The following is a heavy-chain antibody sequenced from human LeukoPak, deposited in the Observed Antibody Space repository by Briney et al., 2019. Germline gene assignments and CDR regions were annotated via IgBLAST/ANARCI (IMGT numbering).Heavy chain of an antibody. CDR1: GYTFTDCY. J-gene: IGHJ6*02. CDR2: VDPNSEGT. Sequence: ASVKVSCKASGYTFTDCYIHWVRQVPGQGLEWMGWVDPNSEGTNYAQKFQGRVTMTRDTSISTAYMELSRLRSDDTAVYYCARVRFFYYGMDVWGQGTTVTVPS. V-gene: IGHV1-2*02. CDR3: ARVRFFYYGMDV. D-gene: IGHD3-3*01.